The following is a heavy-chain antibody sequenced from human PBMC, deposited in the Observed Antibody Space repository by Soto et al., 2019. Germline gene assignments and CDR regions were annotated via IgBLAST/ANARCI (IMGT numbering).Heavy chain of an antibody. V-gene: IGHV3-74*01. D-gene: IGHD1-26*01. CDR2: IKSDGTII. CDR1: GFTLSPYW. CDR3: ARAALNGASYFDL. Sequence: EVQLVESGGGLVQPGGSLRLSCAASGFTLSPYWMHWVRQAPGKGLVWVSRIKSDGTIINYADSVKGRATISRDNARNTLYLQVGSLRAEDTALYYCARAALNGASYFDLWGQGTLVPSPQ. J-gene: IGHJ4*02.